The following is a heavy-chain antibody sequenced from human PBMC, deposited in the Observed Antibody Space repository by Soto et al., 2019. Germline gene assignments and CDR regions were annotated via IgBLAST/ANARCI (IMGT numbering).Heavy chain of an antibody. Sequence: SETLSLTCSVSNGSISGFYLTWIRQPPGKILEWIGYIHYSGRTDYNPSLTSRATMSVDTSKNQFSLNLKSITAADTAVYYCVRVGVGIGNHFDSWGRGTLVIVSS. J-gene: IGHJ4*02. CDR1: NGSISGFY. CDR3: VRVGVGIGNHFDS. CDR2: IHYSGRT. V-gene: IGHV4-59*12. D-gene: IGHD1-26*01.